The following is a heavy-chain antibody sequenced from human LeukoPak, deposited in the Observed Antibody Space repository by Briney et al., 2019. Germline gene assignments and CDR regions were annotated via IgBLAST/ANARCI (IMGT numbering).Heavy chain of an antibody. J-gene: IGHJ4*02. Sequence: GGSLRLSCEASGFTFSSYWMSWVRQAPGKGLEWVADIRDDGGEIYYVDSVKGRFTISRDNAKSSLFLQMNSLRAEDAAVYYCARDKPRGSYYGSIFDSWGQGTLVTVSS. CDR3: ARDKPRGSYYGSIFDS. CDR1: GFTFSSYW. CDR2: IRDDGGEI. V-gene: IGHV3-7*01. D-gene: IGHD1-26*01.